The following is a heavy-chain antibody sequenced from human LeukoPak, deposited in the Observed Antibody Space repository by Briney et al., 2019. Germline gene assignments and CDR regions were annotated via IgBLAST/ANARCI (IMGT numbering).Heavy chain of an antibody. CDR1: GYTFTSYD. D-gene: IGHD6-13*01. J-gene: IGHJ4*02. CDR3: ARDSSWSRGRDY. CDR2: MNPNSGNT. Sequence: GASVKVSCKASGYTFTSYDINWVRQATGQGLEWMGWMNPNSGNTGYAQKFQGRVTMTRNTSISTAYMELSSLRSEDTAVYYCARDSSWSRGRDYWGQGTLVTVSS. V-gene: IGHV1-8*01.